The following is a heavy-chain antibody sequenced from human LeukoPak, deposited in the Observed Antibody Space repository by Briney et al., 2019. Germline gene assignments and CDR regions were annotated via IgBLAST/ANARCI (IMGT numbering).Heavy chain of an antibody. CDR3: ARGEFYGSGMGDNWFDP. CDR2: IYYSGST. J-gene: IGHJ5*02. CDR1: GGSISSGDYY. V-gene: IGHV4-30-4*01. D-gene: IGHD3-10*01. Sequence: SSETLSLTCTVSGGSISSGDYYWSWIRQPPGKGLEWIGYIYYSGSTYYNPSLKSRVTISVDTSKNQFSLKLSSVTAADTAVYYCARGEFYGSGMGDNWFDPWGQGTLVTVSS.